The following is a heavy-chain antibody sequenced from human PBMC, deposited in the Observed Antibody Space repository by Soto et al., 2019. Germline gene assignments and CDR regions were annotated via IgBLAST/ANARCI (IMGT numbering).Heavy chain of an antibody. CDR1: GVTFSGSA. CDR3: TRGPPDYFDY. J-gene: IGHJ4*02. CDR2: IRSKANSYAT. V-gene: IGHV3-73*01. Sequence: EVQLVESGGGLVQPGGSLKLSCAASGVTFSGSAMHWVRQASGKGLEWVGRIRSKANSYATTYAASVKGRFTISRDDSKNTAYLQLNSLKTKDTAVYYCTRGPPDYFDYWGQGTLVTVSS.